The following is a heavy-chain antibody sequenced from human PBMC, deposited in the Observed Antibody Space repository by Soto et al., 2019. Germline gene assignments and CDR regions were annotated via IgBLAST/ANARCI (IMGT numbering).Heavy chain of an antibody. CDR3: ARDPGFGFGYSYAFAMDV. CDR2: ISGYNGNT. D-gene: IGHD5-18*01. CDR1: GYTFSNYG. J-gene: IGHJ6*02. Sequence: GASEKVSFKASGYTFSNYGISWVRQGPGQGLAWMGWISGYNGNTHYEEKVQDRIKMTTDTSTSTTYLELRSLRSDDTAVYFCARDPGFGFGYSYAFAMDVWGQGTTVTVSS. V-gene: IGHV1-18*01.